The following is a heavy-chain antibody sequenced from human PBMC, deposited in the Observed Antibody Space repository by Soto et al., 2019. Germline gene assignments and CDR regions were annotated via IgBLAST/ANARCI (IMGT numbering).Heavy chain of an antibody. V-gene: IGHV4-34*01. D-gene: IGHD4-17*01. J-gene: IGHJ4*02. CDR2: INHSGST. CDR3: ARFGGDYDRAFDY. Sequence: SETLSLTCAVYGGSFSGYYWTRIRQPPGTGLEWIGEINHSGSTNYNPSLKSRVTISVDTSKNQFSLKLSSVTAADTAVYYCARFGGDYDRAFDYWGQGTLVTVSS. CDR1: GGSFSGYY.